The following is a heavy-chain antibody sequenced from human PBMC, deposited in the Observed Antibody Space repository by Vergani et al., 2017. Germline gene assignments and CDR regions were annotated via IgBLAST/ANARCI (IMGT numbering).Heavy chain of an antibody. CDR2: IYPGDSDT. CDR1: GYSFTNYW. CDR3: ARHGERVSYSNAFYI. Sequence: EVQLVQSGAEVKKPGESLKISCKGSGYSFTNYWIGWVRQMPGKGLEWMGIIYPGDSDTRYSPSVQGQVTITADKSIRTAYLQWSSLKASDTAMYYCARHGERVSYSNAFYIWGQGTMVTVSS. D-gene: IGHD1-26*01. J-gene: IGHJ3*02. V-gene: IGHV5-51*01.